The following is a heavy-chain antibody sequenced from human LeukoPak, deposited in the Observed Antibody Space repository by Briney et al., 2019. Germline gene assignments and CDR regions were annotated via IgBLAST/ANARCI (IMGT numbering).Heavy chain of an antibody. CDR3: VRQLVS. D-gene: IGHD6-6*01. V-gene: IGHV3-48*01. J-gene: IGHJ5*02. Sequence: GGSLRLSCAASRFTFSSYSMSWVRQAPGKGLEWVSYISSSSSIYYADSVKGRFTISRDNAKNSLYLQMNSLRAEDTAVYYCVRQLVSWGQGTLVTVSS. CDR2: ISSSSSI. CDR1: RFTFSSYS.